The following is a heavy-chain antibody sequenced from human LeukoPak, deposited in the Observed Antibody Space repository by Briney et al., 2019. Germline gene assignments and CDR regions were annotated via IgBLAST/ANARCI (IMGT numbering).Heavy chain of an antibody. CDR3: ATYTNWVAGDV. CDR1: GFTLSSFE. CDR2: ISSSGSNT. Sequence: GGSLRLSCAASGFTLSSFEMNWVRQAPGKGLDWISHISSSGSNTHYGDSVRGRFTVSRDNAKNSLFLQMDSLRAEDTAVYYCATYTNWVAGDVWGQGTTVSVSS. D-gene: IGHD3-16*01. V-gene: IGHV3-48*03. J-gene: IGHJ6*02.